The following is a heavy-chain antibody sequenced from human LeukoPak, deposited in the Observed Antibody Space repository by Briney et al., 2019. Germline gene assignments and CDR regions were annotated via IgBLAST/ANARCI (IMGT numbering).Heavy chain of an antibody. D-gene: IGHD6-19*01. CDR2: ISSSSHTI. CDR1: GFTFSSYS. J-gene: IGHJ5*02. CDR3: ARDLHSSSLYRDWFDP. V-gene: IGHV3-48*01. Sequence: GGSLRLSCVASGFTFSSYSMNWVRQAPGQGLEWVSYISSSSHTIYYADSVKGRFTISRDNAKNSLYLQMSSLRAEYTAVYYCARDLHSSSLYRDWFDPWGQGTLVTVSS.